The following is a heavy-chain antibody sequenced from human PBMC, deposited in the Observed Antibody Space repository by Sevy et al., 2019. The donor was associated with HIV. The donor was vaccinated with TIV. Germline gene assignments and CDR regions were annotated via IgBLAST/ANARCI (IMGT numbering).Heavy chain of an antibody. V-gene: IGHV3-9*01. J-gene: IGHJ4*02. CDR3: AKDTAQGDPGNFFDY. CDR1: GFTFDDYA. CDR2: ISWNSGSI. D-gene: IGHD2-21*02. Sequence: GGSLRLSCAASGFTFDDYAMHWVRQAPGKCLEWVSGISWNSGSIGYADSVKGRFTISRDNAKNSLYLQMNSLRAEDTALYYCAKDTAQGDPGNFFDYWGQGTLVTVSS.